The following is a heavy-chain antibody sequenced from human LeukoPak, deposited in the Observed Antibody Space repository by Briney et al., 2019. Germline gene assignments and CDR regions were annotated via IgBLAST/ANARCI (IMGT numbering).Heavy chain of an antibody. CDR2: IKQDGSDK. Sequence: GGSLRLSCAASGFTFSNSLMSWVRQAPGKGLEWVANIKQDGSDKYYVDSVKGRFTISRDNAKNSLYLQMNSLRAEDTAVYYCAKGWFDPWGQGTLVTVSS. CDR3: AKGWFDP. CDR1: GFTFSNSL. V-gene: IGHV3-7*01. J-gene: IGHJ5*02.